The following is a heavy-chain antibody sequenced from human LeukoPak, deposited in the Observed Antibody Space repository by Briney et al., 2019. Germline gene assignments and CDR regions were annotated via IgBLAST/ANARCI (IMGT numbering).Heavy chain of an antibody. CDR1: GFTFSSYG. J-gene: IGHJ4*02. V-gene: IGHV3-21*01. CDR3: ARDFALYYYDSSGYYDY. Sequence: PGGSLRLSCAASGFTFSSYGMHWVRQAPGKGLEWVSSISSSSSYIYYADSVKGRFTISRDNAKNSLYLQMNSLRAEDTAVYYCARDFALYYYDSSGYYDYWGQGTLVTVSS. D-gene: IGHD3-22*01. CDR2: ISSSSSYI.